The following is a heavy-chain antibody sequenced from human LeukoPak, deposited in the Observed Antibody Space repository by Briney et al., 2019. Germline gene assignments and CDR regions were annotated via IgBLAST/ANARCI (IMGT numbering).Heavy chain of an antibody. J-gene: IGHJ4*02. CDR3: VKDTPLGG. CDR2: ISGSGGST. CDR1: GFTFSSYA. D-gene: IGHD2-15*01. V-gene: IGHV3-23*01. Sequence: GGSLRLSCAASGFTFSSYAMTWVRQAPGKGLEWVSGISGSGGSTNYADSVKGRFSISRDNSKNTLYLQMNSLRPEDTAVYYCVKDTPLGGWGQGTLVTVSS.